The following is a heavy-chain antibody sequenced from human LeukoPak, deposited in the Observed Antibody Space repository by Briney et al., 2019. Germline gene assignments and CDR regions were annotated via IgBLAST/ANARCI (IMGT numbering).Heavy chain of an antibody. D-gene: IGHD6-19*01. V-gene: IGHV3-43*01. CDR3: AKDRGPEGQWLQFDP. CDR1: GFTFSSYA. Sequence: SGGSLRLSCAASGFTFSSYAMSWVRQAPGKGLEWVSLISWDGGSTYYADSVKGRFTISRDNSKNSLYLQMNSLRTEDTALYYCAKDRGPEGQWLQFDPWGQGTLVTVSS. CDR2: ISWDGGST. J-gene: IGHJ5*02.